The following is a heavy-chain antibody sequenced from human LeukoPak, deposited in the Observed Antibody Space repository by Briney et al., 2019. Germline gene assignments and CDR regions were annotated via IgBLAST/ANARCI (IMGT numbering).Heavy chain of an antibody. J-gene: IGHJ4*02. CDR2: ISWNSGSI. D-gene: IGHD4-17*01. CDR1: GFTFDDYA. V-gene: IGHV3-9*01. CDR3: AKDKYLTVTTSQGLDY. Sequence: GRSLRLSCAASGFTFDDYAMHWVRQAPGKGLEWVSGISWNSGSIGYADSVKGRFTISRDNAKNSLYLQMNSLRAEDTALYYCAKDKYLTVTTSQGLDYWGRGTLVTVSS.